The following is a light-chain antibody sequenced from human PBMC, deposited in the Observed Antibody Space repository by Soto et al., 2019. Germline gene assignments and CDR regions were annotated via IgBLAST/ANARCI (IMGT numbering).Light chain of an antibody. V-gene: IGKV3-15*01. CDR1: QSVSSY. J-gene: IGKJ1*01. CDR3: QQYNNWPWT. Sequence: EIVLTQSPATLSLSPGERATLSCRASQSVSSYLGWYQQKPGQAPRLLIYGASTRATGIPARFSGSGSGTEFTLTISSLQSEDFAVYYCQQYNNWPWTFGQGTKVDIK. CDR2: GAS.